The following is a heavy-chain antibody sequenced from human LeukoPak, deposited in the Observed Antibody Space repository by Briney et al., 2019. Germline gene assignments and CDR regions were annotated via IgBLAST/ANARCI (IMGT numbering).Heavy chain of an antibody. Sequence: ASVKVSFKASGYTFTSYDINWVRQATGQGLEWMGWMNPNSGNTGYAQKFQGRVTMTRNTSISTAYMELSSLRSEDTAVYYCARGGDGSSWYSYYYYYYMDVWGKGTTVTVSS. D-gene: IGHD6-13*01. CDR3: ARGGDGSSWYSYYYYYYMDV. CDR1: GYTFTSYD. CDR2: MNPNSGNT. J-gene: IGHJ6*03. V-gene: IGHV1-8*01.